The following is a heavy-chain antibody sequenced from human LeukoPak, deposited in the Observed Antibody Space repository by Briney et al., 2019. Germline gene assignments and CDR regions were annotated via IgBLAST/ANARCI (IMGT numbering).Heavy chain of an antibody. CDR1: GFSFSSYI. J-gene: IGHJ4*02. D-gene: IGHD5-12*01. CDR3: ARERGYSGYAYDY. V-gene: IGHV3-48*02. CDR2: ISSSSSTI. Sequence: PGGSLRLSCAASGFSFSSYIMNWVRQAPGKGLEWVSYISSSSSTIYYADSVKGRFTISRDNAKNSLYLQMNSLRDEDTAVYYCARERGYSGYAYDYWGQGTSVTVSS.